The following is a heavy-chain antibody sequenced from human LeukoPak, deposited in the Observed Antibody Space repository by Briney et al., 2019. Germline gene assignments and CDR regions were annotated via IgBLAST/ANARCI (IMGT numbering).Heavy chain of an antibody. D-gene: IGHD6-13*01. CDR1: GGSIIAYY. Sequence: TPSETLSLTCTVSGGSIIAYYWSWIRQPPGKGLEWIGYIYNSGSANYNPSLQSRVTILIDTSKKQFSLKVSSVTAADTAVYYCAREAAVGTGGFDYWGQGTLVTVSS. CDR2: IYNSGSA. CDR3: AREAAVGTGGFDY. V-gene: IGHV4-59*01. J-gene: IGHJ4*02.